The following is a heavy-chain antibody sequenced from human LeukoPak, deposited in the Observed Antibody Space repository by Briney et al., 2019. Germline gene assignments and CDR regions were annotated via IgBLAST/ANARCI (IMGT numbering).Heavy chain of an antibody. V-gene: IGHV3-21*01. CDR2: ISSSSSYI. J-gene: IGHJ4*02. D-gene: IGHD3-9*01. Sequence: GGSLRLSCAASGFTFSSYSMNWVRQAPGKGLEWVSSISSSSSYIYYADSVKGRFTISRDNAKNSLYLQMNSLRAEDTAVYYCARVDSDILTGYSDYWGQGTLVTVSS. CDR3: ARVDSDILTGYSDY. CDR1: GFTFSSYS.